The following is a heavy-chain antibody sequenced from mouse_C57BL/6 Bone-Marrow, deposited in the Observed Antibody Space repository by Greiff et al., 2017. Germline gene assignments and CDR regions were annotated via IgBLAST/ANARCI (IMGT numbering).Heavy chain of an antibody. CDR3: TTVFITTVVATGAMDY. CDR1: GFNIKDDY. CDR2: FDPENGDT. Sequence: EVQLQQSGAELVRPGASVKLSCTASGFNIKDDYMHWVKQRPEQGLEWIGWFDPENGDTEYASKFQGKATITVDTSSNTAYLQLSSLTSEYTAVYYCTTVFITTVVATGAMDYWGQGTSVTVSS. J-gene: IGHJ4*01. V-gene: IGHV14-4*01. D-gene: IGHD1-1*01.